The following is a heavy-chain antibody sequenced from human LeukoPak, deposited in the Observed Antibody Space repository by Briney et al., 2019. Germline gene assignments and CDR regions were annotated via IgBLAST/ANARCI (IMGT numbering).Heavy chain of an antibody. CDR1: GDSIGSYY. D-gene: IGHD3-10*01. V-gene: IGHV4-59*08. CDR3: ARSHMVRGIDY. J-gene: IGHJ4*02. CDR2: IYYSGST. Sequence: SETLSLTCTVSGDSIGSYYWTWIRQPPGKGLEWIGYIYYSGSTNYNPSLKSRVTISVDTSKNQFSLKLSSVTAADTAVYYCARSHMVRGIDYWGQGTLVTASS.